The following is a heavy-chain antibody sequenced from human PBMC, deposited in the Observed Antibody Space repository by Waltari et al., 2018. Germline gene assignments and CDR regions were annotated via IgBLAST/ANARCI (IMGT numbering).Heavy chain of an antibody. J-gene: IGHJ4*02. CDR1: GGSFTDPY. Sequence: QVQLQQWGAGLLKPSETLSLTCAVSGGSFTDPYCTWIRQPPGKGLEWIGEINHSGTTNYNPALKSRVSISVDTSKNQFSLKLNSVTAADTAVYYCARVGHYASGSPRFDYWGQGTLVTASS. V-gene: IGHV4-34*01. D-gene: IGHD3-10*01. CDR2: INHSGTT. CDR3: ARVGHYASGSPRFDY.